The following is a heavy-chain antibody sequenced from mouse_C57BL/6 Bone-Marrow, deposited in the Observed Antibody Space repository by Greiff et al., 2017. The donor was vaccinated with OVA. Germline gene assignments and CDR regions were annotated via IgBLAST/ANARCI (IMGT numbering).Heavy chain of an antibody. CDR1: GYTFTSYW. D-gene: IGHD1-1*01. Sequence: KQPGAELVKPGASVKLSCKASGYTFTSYWMHWVKQRPGQGLEWIGMIHPNSGSTNYNEKFKSKATLTVDKSSSTAYMQLSSLTSEDSAVYYCARGLLRGFAYWGQGTLVTVSA. J-gene: IGHJ3*01. V-gene: IGHV1-64*01. CDR2: IHPNSGST. CDR3: ARGLLRGFAY.